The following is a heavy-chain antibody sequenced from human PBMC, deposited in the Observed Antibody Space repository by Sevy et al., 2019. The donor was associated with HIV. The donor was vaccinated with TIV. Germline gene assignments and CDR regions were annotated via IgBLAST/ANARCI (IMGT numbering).Heavy chain of an antibody. Sequence: SDTLSLTCAVHGGSFSGYYWSWIRQPPGKGLEWIGEINHSGSTNYNPSLKSRVTISVDTSKKQFSLKLSSVTAADTAVYYCARSPPVVVVPGAPSWFDPWGQGTMVTVSS. V-gene: IGHV4-34*01. J-gene: IGHJ5*02. CDR3: ARSPPVVVVPGAPSWFDP. D-gene: IGHD2-2*01. CDR2: INHSGST. CDR1: GGSFSGYY.